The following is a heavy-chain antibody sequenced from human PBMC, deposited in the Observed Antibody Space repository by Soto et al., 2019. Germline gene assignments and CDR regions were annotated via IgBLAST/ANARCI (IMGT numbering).Heavy chain of an antibody. J-gene: IGHJ6*01. D-gene: IGHD1-1*01. CDR1: GVSIDKYY. Sequence: SETLSLTCNVSGVSIDKYYWTWIRQSPGRGLEWIGYIFYTGGTNYNPSLKSRVTISADVSKSRVSLKMTSVTAADTALYYCARGIQPPTLSPWDVWGQGSPVTVSS. CDR3: ARGIQPPTLSPWDV. CDR2: IFYTGGT. V-gene: IGHV4-59*01.